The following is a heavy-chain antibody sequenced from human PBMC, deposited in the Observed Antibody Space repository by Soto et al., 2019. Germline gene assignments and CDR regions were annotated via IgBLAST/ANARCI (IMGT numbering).Heavy chain of an antibody. CDR3: AKERRPGGLSVVAATYLDY. CDR1: GFTFSSYG. J-gene: IGHJ4*02. V-gene: IGHV3-30*18. CDR2: ISYDGSNK. Sequence: GGSLRLSCAASGFTFSSYGMHWVRQAPGKGLEWVAVISYDGSNKYYADSVKGRFTVSRDNSKNTLYLQMNSLRAEDTAVYYCAKERRPGGLSVVAATYLDYWGQGTLVTVSS. D-gene: IGHD2-15*01.